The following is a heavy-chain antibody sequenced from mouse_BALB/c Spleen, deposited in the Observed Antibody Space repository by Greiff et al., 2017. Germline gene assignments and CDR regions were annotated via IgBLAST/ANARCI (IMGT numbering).Heavy chain of an antibody. CDR2: ILPGSGST. V-gene: IGHV1-9*01. D-gene: IGHD4-1*01. J-gene: IGHJ1*01. CDR1: GYTFTSYW. CDR3: ARRDWDWYFDV. Sequence: VKLVESGAELMKPGASVTISCTATGYTFTSYWIEWVKQRPGHGLEWIGEILPGSGSTNYNEKFKGKATFTADTSSNTAYMQLSSLTSEDSAVYYCARRDWDWYFDVWGAGTTVTVSS.